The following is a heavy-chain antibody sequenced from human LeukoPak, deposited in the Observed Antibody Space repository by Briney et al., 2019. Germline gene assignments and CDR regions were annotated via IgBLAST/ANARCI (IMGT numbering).Heavy chain of an antibody. V-gene: IGHV4-31*03. D-gene: IGHD6-13*01. Sequence: SETLSLTCTVSGGPISSGGYYWSWIRQHPGKGLEWIGYIYYSGSTYYNPSLKSRVTISVDTSKNQFSLKLSSVTAADTAVYYCARDRGSSWYLTFDYWGQGTLVTVSS. J-gene: IGHJ4*02. CDR1: GGPISSGGYY. CDR2: IYYSGST. CDR3: ARDRGSSWYLTFDY.